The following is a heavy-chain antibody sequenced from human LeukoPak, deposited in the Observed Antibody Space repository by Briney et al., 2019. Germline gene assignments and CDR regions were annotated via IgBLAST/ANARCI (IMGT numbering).Heavy chain of an antibody. J-gene: IGHJ6*02. CDR3: ASGGYDSSGYYYQPTYYYYGMDV. CDR2: IIPIFGTA. D-gene: IGHD3-22*01. V-gene: IGHV1-69*13. CDR1: GGTFSSYA. Sequence: ASVKVSCTASGGTFSSYAISWVRQAPGQGLEWMGGIIPIFGTANYAQKFQGRVTITADESTSTAYKELSSLRSEDTAVYYCASGGYDSSGYYYQPTYYYYGMDVWGQGTTVTVSS.